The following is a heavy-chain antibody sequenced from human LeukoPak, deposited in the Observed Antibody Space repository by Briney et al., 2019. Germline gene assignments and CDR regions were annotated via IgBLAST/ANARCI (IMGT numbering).Heavy chain of an antibody. CDR3: TTLHILTGYYLRY. CDR1: GFTFSNAW. D-gene: IGHD3-9*01. Sequence: GGSLRLSCAASGFTFSNAWMSWVRQAPGKGLEWVGRIKSKTDGGTTDHAAPVKGRFTISRDDSKNTLYLQMNSLKTEDTAVYYCTTLHILTGYYLRYWGQGTLVTVSS. J-gene: IGHJ4*02. CDR2: IKSKTDGGTT. V-gene: IGHV3-15*01.